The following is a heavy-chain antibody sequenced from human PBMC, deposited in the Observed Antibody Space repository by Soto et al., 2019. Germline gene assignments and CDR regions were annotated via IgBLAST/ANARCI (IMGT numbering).Heavy chain of an antibody. CDR1: GFTFRSFD. J-gene: IGHJ4*02. CDR3: VRGQEVGAHFFDS. V-gene: IGHV3-13*01. CDR2: IGTIGDT. Sequence: EVQLVESGGGLVQPGGSLRLTCAASGFTFRSFDFHWVRQATGKGLEWVATIGTIGDTYYPVSVKCRFTVSRENANSSVSLQMDSLRVGDTAVYFCVRGQEVGAHFFDSWGQGTPVTVSS. D-gene: IGHD2-15*01.